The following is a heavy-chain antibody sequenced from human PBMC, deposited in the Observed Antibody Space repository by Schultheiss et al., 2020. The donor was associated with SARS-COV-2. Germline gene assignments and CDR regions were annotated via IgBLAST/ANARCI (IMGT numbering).Heavy chain of an antibody. J-gene: IGHJ6*02. Sequence: GGSLRLSCAASGFTFDDYAMHWVRQAPGKGLEWVSLISGDGGSTYYADSVKGRFTISRDNSKNTLYLQMNSLRAEDTAVYYCAREGHAGYGMDVWGQGTTVTVSS. CDR1: GFTFDDYA. CDR2: ISGDGGST. CDR3: AREGHAGYGMDV. V-gene: IGHV3-43*02.